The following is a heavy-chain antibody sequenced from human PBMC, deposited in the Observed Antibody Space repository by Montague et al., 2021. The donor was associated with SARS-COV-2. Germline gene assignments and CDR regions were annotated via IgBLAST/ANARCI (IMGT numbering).Heavy chain of an antibody. CDR3: ARGAEYDFWSGYLRNKWFDA. CDR1: GGSLSGYY. V-gene: IGHV4-34*01. J-gene: IGHJ5*02. CDR2: INHSGNT. Sequence: SETLSLTCAVYGGSLSGYYWAWIRQTPGKGLEWIGEINHSGNTNYNPSLKSRLTISVDTSKKQFSLKLSSVTTADTAVYYCARGAEYDFWSGYLRNKWFDAWGLGTPVTVSS. D-gene: IGHD3-3*01.